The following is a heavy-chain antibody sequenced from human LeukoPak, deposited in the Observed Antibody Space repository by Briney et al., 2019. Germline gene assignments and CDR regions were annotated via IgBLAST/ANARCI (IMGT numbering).Heavy chain of an antibody. J-gene: IGHJ6*02. CDR2: INSDGSST. V-gene: IGHV3-74*01. CDR1: GFTFSSYW. D-gene: IGHD6-19*01. CDR3: ARDTAFRIAVADTHYYYYGMDV. Sequence: GGSLRLSCAASGFTFSSYWMHWVRQAPGKGLVWVSRINSDGSSTSYADSVKGRFTISRDNAKNTLYLQMNSLRAEDTAVYYCARDTAFRIAVADTHYYYYGMDVWGQGTTVTVSS.